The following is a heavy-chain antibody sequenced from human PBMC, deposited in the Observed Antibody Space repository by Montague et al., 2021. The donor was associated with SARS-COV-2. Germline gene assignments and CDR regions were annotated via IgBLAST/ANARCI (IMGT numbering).Heavy chain of an antibody. J-gene: IGHJ4*02. CDR1: GYSISSGYY. D-gene: IGHD3-10*01. Sequence: SETLSLTCSVSGYSISSGYYWGWIRQPPGKGLEWIGNIYHSGGTYYSPSLKSRVTVSADTSKNQFSLRLSSVTAADTAVYYCARWYYGSGSYPHWGQGTLVTVSS. V-gene: IGHV4-38-2*01. CDR2: IYHSGGT. CDR3: ARWYYGSGSYPH.